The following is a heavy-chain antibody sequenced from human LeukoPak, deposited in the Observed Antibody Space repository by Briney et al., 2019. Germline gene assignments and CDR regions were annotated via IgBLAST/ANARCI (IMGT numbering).Heavy chain of an antibody. CDR1: GFTFSSYG. V-gene: IGHV3-33*06. CDR3: AKDEGIAAPGPNY. CDR2: IWHDGSNK. Sequence: GRSLRLSCAASGFTFSSYGMHWVRQAPGKGLEWVAVIWHDGSNKYYADSVKGRFTISRDNSKNTLYLQMNSLRAEDTAVYYCAKDEGIAAPGPNYWGQGTLVTVSS. D-gene: IGHD6-13*01. J-gene: IGHJ4*02.